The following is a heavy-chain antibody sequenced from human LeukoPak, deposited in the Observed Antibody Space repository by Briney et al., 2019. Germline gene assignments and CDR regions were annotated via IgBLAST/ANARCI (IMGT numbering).Heavy chain of an antibody. CDR2: ISWNSGSI. J-gene: IGHJ4*02. D-gene: IGHD6-19*01. CDR3: AKDIGWSIAVAGLDY. Sequence: PGGSLRLSCAASGFTFDDYAMHWVRQAPGKGLEWVSGISWNSGSIGYADSVKGRFTISRDNAKNSLYLQMNSLRAEDMALYYCAKDIGWSIAVAGLDYWGQGTLVTVSS. V-gene: IGHV3-9*03. CDR1: GFTFDDYA.